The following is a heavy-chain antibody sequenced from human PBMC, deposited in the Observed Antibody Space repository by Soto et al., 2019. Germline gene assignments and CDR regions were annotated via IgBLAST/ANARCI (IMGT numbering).Heavy chain of an antibody. CDR3: ARGYTAMVTWRYFDY. D-gene: IGHD5-18*01. J-gene: IGHJ4*02. CDR1: GGSISSGGYS. CDR2: IYHSGST. V-gene: IGHV4-30-2*01. Sequence: KPSETLSLTCAVSGGSISSGGYSWSWIRQPPGKGLEWIGYIYHSGSTYYNPSLKSRVTISVDRSKNQFSLKLSSVTAADTAVYYCARGYTAMVTWRYFDYWGQGTLVTVSS.